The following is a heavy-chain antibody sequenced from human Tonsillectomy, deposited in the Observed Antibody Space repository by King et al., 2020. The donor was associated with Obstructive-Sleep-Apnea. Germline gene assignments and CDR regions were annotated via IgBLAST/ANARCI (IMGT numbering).Heavy chain of an antibody. Sequence: VQLVESGGGLVQPRGSLRLSCAASGFTFSSYAMSWVRQAPGKGPEGVSSISASGGGTYNADSVKGRFTISRDNSKNTLYLQMNSLRAEDAAVFFCAKDRDDYVWGSYRFYDYWGQGTLVTVSS. D-gene: IGHD3-16*02. V-gene: IGHV3-23*04. CDR3: AKDRDDYVWGSYRFYDY. CDR1: GFTFSSYA. J-gene: IGHJ4*02. CDR2: ISASGGGT.